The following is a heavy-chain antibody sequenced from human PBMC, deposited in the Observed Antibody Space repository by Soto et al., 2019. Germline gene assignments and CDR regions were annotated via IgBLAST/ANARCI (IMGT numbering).Heavy chain of an antibody. Sequence: SETLSLTCTVSSGSITSYYWSWIRQPPGKGLEWIGNIYYSGSTIYSPSLWSRVTISVDTSKNQFSLKLSSVTAADTAMYYCASPTSHTTMNFDYWGQGTLVTVSS. D-gene: IGHD3-3*01. CDR1: SGSITSYY. CDR3: ASPTSHTTMNFDY. V-gene: IGHV4-59*01. J-gene: IGHJ4*02. CDR2: IYYSGST.